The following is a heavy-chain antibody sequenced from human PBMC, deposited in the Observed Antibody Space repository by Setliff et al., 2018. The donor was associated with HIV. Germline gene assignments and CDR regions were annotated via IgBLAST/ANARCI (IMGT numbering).Heavy chain of an antibody. V-gene: IGHV4-34*01. Sequence: PSETLSLTCAVYNASLSDYHWNWIRQVPEKGLEWIGEVNHSGDANYNPSLESRVTIWVDTSKNQFSLKMRSVTAADTAIYYCARGVPHLSSLDVWDKGVAVTVS. CDR2: VNHSGDA. J-gene: IGHJ6*03. CDR3: ARGVPHLSSLDV. CDR1: NASLSDYH.